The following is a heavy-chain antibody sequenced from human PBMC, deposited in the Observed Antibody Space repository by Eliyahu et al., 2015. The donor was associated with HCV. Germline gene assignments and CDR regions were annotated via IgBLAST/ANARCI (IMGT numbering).Heavy chain of an antibody. CDR3: ATTGDDGWFATVF. J-gene: IGHJ4*02. CDR1: GYTFTGYF. Sequence: QVQLVQSGAEVQKPGASVTVSCKASGYTFTGYFMQWVRQAPGQGLQWMGWINPSSGDTNYAQEFQGRVTMTRDTSISTATGYMVLSRLTSDDTAIYYCATTGDDGWFATVFWGQGALVTVSS. V-gene: IGHV1-2*02. CDR2: INPSSGDT. D-gene: IGHD6-19*01.